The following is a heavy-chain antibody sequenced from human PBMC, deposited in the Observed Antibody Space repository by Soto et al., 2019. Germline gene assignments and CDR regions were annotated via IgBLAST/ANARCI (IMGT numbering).Heavy chain of an antibody. Sequence: GGSLRLSCAASGFTFSSYDMHWVRQATGKGLEWVSAIGTAGDPYYPGSVKGRFTISRENAKNSLYLQMNSLRAGDTAVYYCARSRVGGNAFDIWGQGTMVTVSS. J-gene: IGHJ3*02. CDR2: IGTAGDP. D-gene: IGHD3-10*01. CDR1: GFTFSSYD. V-gene: IGHV3-13*05. CDR3: ARSRVGGNAFDI.